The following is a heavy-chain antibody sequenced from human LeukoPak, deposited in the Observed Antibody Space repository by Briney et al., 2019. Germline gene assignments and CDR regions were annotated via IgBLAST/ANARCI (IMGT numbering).Heavy chain of an antibody. J-gene: IGHJ4*02. D-gene: IGHD6-13*01. CDR1: GGSISSYY. CDR2: IYYSGTT. CDR3: ARGVYIAAAQYGY. V-gene: IGHV4-59*01. Sequence: SETLSLTCTVSGGSISSYYWSWIRQPPGKGLEWIGYIYYSGTTNYNPSFKSRVTISVDTSKNQFSLKLSSVTAADTAVYYCARGVYIAAAQYGYWGQGTLVTVSS.